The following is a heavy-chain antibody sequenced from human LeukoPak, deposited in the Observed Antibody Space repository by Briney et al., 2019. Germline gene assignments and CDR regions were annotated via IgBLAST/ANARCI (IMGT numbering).Heavy chain of an antibody. J-gene: IGHJ4*02. Sequence: GGSLRLSCAASGFTFSTYWMSWVRQAPGKGLEWVANIKQDGNDKYYADSVKGRFTISRDNSKNTLYLQMNSLRAEDTAVYYCASMGIAGYWGQGTLVTVSS. V-gene: IGHV3-7*01. D-gene: IGHD6-13*01. CDR2: IKQDGNDK. CDR3: ASMGIAGY. CDR1: GFTFSTYW.